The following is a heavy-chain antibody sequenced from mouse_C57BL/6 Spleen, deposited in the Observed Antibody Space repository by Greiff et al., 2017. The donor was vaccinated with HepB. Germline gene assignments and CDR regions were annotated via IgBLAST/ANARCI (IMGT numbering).Heavy chain of an antibody. CDR2: IHPNSGST. CDR3: ARSEEYYGSSYGYFDV. CDR1: GYTFTSYW. J-gene: IGHJ1*03. V-gene: IGHV1-64*01. Sequence: VQLQQSGAELVKPGASVKLSCKASGYTFTSYWMHWVKQRPGQGLEWIGMIHPNSGSTNYNEKFKSKATLTVDKSSSTAYMQLSSLTSEDSAVYYCARSEEYYGSSYGYFDVWGTGTTVTVSS. D-gene: IGHD1-1*01.